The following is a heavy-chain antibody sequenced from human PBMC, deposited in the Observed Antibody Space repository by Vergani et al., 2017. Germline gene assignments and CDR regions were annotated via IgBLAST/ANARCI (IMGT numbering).Heavy chain of an antibody. CDR3: ARVNTETNGHLYYYYYMDV. Sequence: QVQLQQWGGGLLKPSEILSLTCVVNGGSFTSYHWTWIRQSPGEGLEWVGDIDHTGRPDYNPSLKSRLTMSVDKSRNQFSLTLISVTATDTAIYFCARVNTETNGHLYYYYYMDVWGQGTAVTVS. V-gene: IGHV4-34*01. CDR2: IDHTGRP. D-gene: IGHD4-11*01. CDR1: GGSFTSYH. J-gene: IGHJ6*03.